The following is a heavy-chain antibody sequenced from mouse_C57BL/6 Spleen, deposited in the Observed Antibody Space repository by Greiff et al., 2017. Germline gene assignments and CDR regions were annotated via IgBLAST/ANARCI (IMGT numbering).Heavy chain of an antibody. CDR1: GYTFTEYT. Sequence: QVHVKQSGAELVKPGASVKLSCKASGYTFTEYTIHWVKQRSGQGLEWIGWFYPGSGSIKYNEKFKDKATLTADKSSSTVYMELSRLTSEDSAVYFCARHETRGLRRPTGFDYWGQGTTLTVSS. V-gene: IGHV1-62-2*01. CDR3: ARHETRGLRRPTGFDY. J-gene: IGHJ2*01. D-gene: IGHD2-4*01. CDR2: FYPGSGSI.